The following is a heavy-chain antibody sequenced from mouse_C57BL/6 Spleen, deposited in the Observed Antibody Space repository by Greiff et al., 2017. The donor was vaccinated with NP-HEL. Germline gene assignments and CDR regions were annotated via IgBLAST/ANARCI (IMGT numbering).Heavy chain of an antibody. V-gene: IGHV1-26*01. CDR2: INPNNGGT. J-gene: IGHJ2*01. Sequence: VQLQQSGPELVKPGASVKISCKASGYTFTDYYMNWVKQSHGKSLEWIGDINPNNGGTSYNQKFKGKATLTVDKSSSTAYMELRSLTSEDSAVYYCARRSYYYGSSLDYWGQGTTLTVSS. CDR3: ARRSYYYGSSLDY. CDR1: GYTFTDYY. D-gene: IGHD1-1*01.